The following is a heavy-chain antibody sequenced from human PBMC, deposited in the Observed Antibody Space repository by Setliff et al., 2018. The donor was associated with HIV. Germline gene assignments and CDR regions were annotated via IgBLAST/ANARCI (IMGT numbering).Heavy chain of an antibody. CDR2: INYSGNT. Sequence: LSLTCIVSGDSISSTNYYWGWIRQPPGKGLECIGTINYSGNTFHNPSLESRLSISVDTSNNQFSLKLRSVTAADTALYYCARLPGYCIGDSCSGYYTFDVWGQGTVVSVSS. V-gene: IGHV4-39*01. D-gene: IGHD2-15*01. CDR3: ARLPGYCIGDSCSGYYTFDV. CDR1: GDSISSTNYY. J-gene: IGHJ3*01.